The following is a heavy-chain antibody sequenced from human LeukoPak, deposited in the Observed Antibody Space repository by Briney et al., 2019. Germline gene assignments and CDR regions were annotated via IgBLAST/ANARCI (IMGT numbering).Heavy chain of an antibody. CDR2: IRYDGSNE. J-gene: IGHJ4*02. CDR3: AKDDRATWYFDY. V-gene: IGHV3-30*02. Sequence: GGSLRLSCAASGFTFSNYGMHWVRQAPGKGLEWVAFIRYDGSNEYYVDSVKGRFTISRDNSKSTLYLQMNSLRAEDTAVFYCAKDDRATWYFDYWGQGTLVTVSS. D-gene: IGHD3-10*01. CDR1: GFTFSNYG.